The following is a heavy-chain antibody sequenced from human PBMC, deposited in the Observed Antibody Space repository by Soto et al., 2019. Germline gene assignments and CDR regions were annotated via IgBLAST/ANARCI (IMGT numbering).Heavy chain of an antibody. D-gene: IGHD3-9*01. Sequence: ASETLSLTCTVSGGFVSSGSYYWSWIRQPPGKGLEWIGYIYYSGSTNYNPSLKSRVTISVDTSKNQFSLKLSSVTAADTAVYYCARERGRQLRYFDWLHDYYYYYGMDVWGQGTTVTVSS. CDR3: ARERGRQLRYFDWLHDYYYYYGMDV. CDR1: GGFVSSGSYY. CDR2: IYYSGST. J-gene: IGHJ6*02. V-gene: IGHV4-61*01.